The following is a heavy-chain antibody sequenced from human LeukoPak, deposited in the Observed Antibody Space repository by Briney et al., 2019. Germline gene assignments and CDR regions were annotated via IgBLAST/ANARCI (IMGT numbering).Heavy chain of an antibody. CDR1: GFTFSSYA. J-gene: IGHJ3*02. D-gene: IGHD1-26*01. CDR3: AKEVGATRHDAFDI. V-gene: IGHV3-30-3*01. Sequence: PGGSLRLSCAASGFTFSSYAMHWVRQAPGKGLEWVAVISYDGSNKYYADSVKGRFTISRDNSKNTLYLQMNSLRAEDTAVYYCAKEVGATRHDAFDIWGQGTMVTVSS. CDR2: ISYDGSNK.